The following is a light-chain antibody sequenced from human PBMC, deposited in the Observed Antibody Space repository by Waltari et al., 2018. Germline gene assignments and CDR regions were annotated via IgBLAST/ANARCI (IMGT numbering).Light chain of an antibody. J-gene: IGLJ2*01. CDR3: SSFTSSTTGI. CDR2: YVI. CDR1: SCDSGAYET. V-gene: IGLV2-14*03. Sequence: SALTQPDSVSGSPGQLITISCSGISCDSGAYETVSCYQKHPGKAPTVIIYYVINRSSGVSDRFSGSKSGSSASLTISGLQAEDEADYYCSSFTSSTTGIFGGGTKLTVL.